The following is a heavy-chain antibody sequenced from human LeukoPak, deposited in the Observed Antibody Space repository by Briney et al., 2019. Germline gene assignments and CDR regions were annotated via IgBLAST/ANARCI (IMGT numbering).Heavy chain of an antibody. CDR2: ISTTSSYI. V-gene: IGHV3-21*01. Sequence: GSLRLSCAASGFSFSTYAISWVRQAPGKGLEWVSCISTTSSYIFYADSVRGRFTISRDNAKNSVYLQMDSLRAEDTAVYYCARGGIITSYSFEIWGQGTMVTVSS. J-gene: IGHJ3*02. D-gene: IGHD1-26*01. CDR3: ARGGIITSYSFEI. CDR1: GFSFSTYA.